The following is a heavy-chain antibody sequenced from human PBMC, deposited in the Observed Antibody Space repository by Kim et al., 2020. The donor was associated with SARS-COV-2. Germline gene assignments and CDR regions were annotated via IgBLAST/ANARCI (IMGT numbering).Heavy chain of an antibody. J-gene: IGHJ6*03. CDR3: ARESGTTVTTHIYYYYMDV. Sequence: ASVKVSCKASGYTFTSYYMHWVRQAPGQGLEWMGIINPSGGSTSYAQKFQGRVTMTRDTSTSTAYMELSSLRSEDTAVYYCARESGTTVTTHIYYYYMDVWGKGTTVTVSS. D-gene: IGHD4-17*01. CDR1: GYTFTSYY. V-gene: IGHV1-46*01. CDR2: INPSGGST.